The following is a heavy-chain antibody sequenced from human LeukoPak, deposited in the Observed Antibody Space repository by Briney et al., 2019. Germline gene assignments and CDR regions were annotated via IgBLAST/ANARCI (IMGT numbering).Heavy chain of an antibody. CDR1: GGTFSSYA. CDR3: ARDGVVVVEYYYYGMDV. D-gene: IGHD2-15*01. J-gene: IGHJ6*02. V-gene: IGHV1-69*13. CDR2: IIPIFGTA. Sequence: GASVKVSCKDSGGTFSSYATRRVRQAPGQGLEWMGGIIPIFGTANYAQKFQGRVTITADESTSTAYMELSSLRSEDTAVYYCARDGVVVVEYYYYGMDVWGQGTTVTVSS.